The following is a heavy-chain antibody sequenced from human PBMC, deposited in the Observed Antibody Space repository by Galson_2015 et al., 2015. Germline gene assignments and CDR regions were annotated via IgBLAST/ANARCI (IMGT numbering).Heavy chain of an antibody. J-gene: IGHJ4*02. D-gene: IGHD6-13*01. CDR3: AKNRGQKIAAAGD. Sequence: SLRLSCAASGFTFSSYAMRWVRQAPGKGLEWVSAISGSGGSTYYADSVKGRFTISRDNSKNTLYLQMNSLRAEDTAVYYCAKNRGQKIAAAGDWGQGTLVTVSS. CDR2: ISGSGGST. CDR1: GFTFSSYA. V-gene: IGHV3-23*01.